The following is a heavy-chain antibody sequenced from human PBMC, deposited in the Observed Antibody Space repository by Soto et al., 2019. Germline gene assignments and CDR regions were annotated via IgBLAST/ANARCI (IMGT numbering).Heavy chain of an antibody. CDR3: ATGFAL. Sequence: EVQLVESGGGLVQPGGSLRVSCAASGFTLRSHRIHWVRQVPGKGLEWVSRIDTDGGGTSYADSVKGRFTISTDNDKNTVNLQMNGLRGEDTAVYYCATGFALWGQGTRVTVSS. CDR2: IDTDGGGT. J-gene: IGHJ5*02. CDR1: GFTLRSHR. V-gene: IGHV3-74*01.